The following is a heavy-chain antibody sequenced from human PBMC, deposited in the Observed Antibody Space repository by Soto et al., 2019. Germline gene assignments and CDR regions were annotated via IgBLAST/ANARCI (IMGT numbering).Heavy chain of an antibody. Sequence: ASVKVSCKASGYTFTSYGISWVRQAPGQGLEWMGWISAYNGNTNYAQKLQGRVTMTTDTSTSTAYMELRSLRSDDTAVYYCASHSYGSGIHQGYCYGIDVWGQGTTVTVSS. CDR3: ASHSYGSGIHQGYCYGIDV. CDR2: ISAYNGNT. D-gene: IGHD3-10*01. J-gene: IGHJ6*02. V-gene: IGHV1-18*04. CDR1: GYTFTSYG.